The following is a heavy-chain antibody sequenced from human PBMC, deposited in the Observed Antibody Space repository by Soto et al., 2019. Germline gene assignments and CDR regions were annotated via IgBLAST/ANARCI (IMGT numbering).Heavy chain of an antibody. J-gene: IGHJ6*03. CDR1: GYTFSSYD. CDR3: ARGLHFTPPLVRGVNPYCSSYMDV. V-gene: IGHV1-8*01. CDR2: MNPNSGDT. D-gene: IGHD3-10*01. Sequence: QVQLVQSGAEVKKPGASVKVSCKASGYTFSSYDINWVRQATGQGLEWMGWMNPNSGDTNYPQKFQGRVTMTRNTSIDTAYMELSSLRSEDTAVYYWARGLHFTPPLVRGVNPYCSSYMDVWGEGTTVTVSS.